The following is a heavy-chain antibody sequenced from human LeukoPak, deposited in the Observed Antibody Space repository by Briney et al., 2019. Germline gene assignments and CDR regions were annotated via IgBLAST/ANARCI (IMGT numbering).Heavy chain of an antibody. V-gene: IGHV3-30*02. CDR1: GFTFNSYG. Sequence: GGSLRLSCAASGFTFNSYGIHWVRQAPGKGLEWVAFIRFDGSNNYYADSVKGRFTISRDNSKNTLYLQMNSLRAEDTAVYYCAREGGYGSGGLDYWGQGTLVTVSS. CDR2: IRFDGSNN. D-gene: IGHD3-10*01. CDR3: AREGGYGSGGLDY. J-gene: IGHJ4*02.